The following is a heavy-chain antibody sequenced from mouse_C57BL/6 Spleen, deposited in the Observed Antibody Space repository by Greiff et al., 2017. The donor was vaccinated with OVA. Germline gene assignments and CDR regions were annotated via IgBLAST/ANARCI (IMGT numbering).Heavy chain of an antibody. J-gene: IGHJ2*01. Sequence: QVQLQQSGAELARPGASVKLSCKASGYSFTSYGISWVKQRTGQGLEWIGEIYPRSGNTYYNEKFKGKATFTADKSSSTAYMELRSLTSEDSAVYFCARRITTVVARFDYWGQGTTLTVSS. CDR1: GYSFTSYG. CDR2: IYPRSGNT. V-gene: IGHV1-81*01. CDR3: ARRITTVVARFDY. D-gene: IGHD1-1*01.